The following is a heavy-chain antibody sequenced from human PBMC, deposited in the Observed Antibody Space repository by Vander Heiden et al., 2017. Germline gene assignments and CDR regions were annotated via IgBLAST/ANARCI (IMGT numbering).Heavy chain of an antibody. J-gene: IGHJ4*02. CDR1: GYILTELS. D-gene: IGHD3-22*01. Sequence: QVQLVQSGAEVRKPGASVTVSCKVSGYILTELSMHWVRQGPGKGLEWMGGFDPDDGETIYAQNLQGRVTTTEDTSTNTAYMELSSLRSEDTAVYYCATLPYFYDSSTYGSFDFWGQGTLGTVSS. CDR3: ATLPYFYDSSTYGSFDF. CDR2: FDPDDGET. V-gene: IGHV1-24*01.